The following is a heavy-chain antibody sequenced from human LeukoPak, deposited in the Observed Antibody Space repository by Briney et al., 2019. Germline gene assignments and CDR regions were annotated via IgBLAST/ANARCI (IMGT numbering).Heavy chain of an antibody. CDR1: GGSIRSSSYY. CDR2: IYYSGST. D-gene: IGHD5-18*01. Sequence: PSETLSLTCTVSGGSIRSSSYYWGWIRQPPGKGLEWIGSIYYSGSTYYNPSLKSRVTISVDTSKNQFSLKLSSVTAADTAVYYCARSDTAMVFGAFDIWGQGTMVTVSS. V-gene: IGHV4-39*01. CDR3: ARSDTAMVFGAFDI. J-gene: IGHJ3*02.